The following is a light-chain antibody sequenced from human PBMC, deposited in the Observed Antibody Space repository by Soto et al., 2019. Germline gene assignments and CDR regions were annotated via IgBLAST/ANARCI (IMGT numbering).Light chain of an antibody. V-gene: IGKV1-5*01. J-gene: IGKJ4*01. CDR1: QSISSW. CDR2: DAS. CDR3: QQYNSYLLT. Sequence: DIQMTQSPSTLSASVGDRVTITCRASQSISSWLAWYQQKPGKAPKLLIYDASSLESGVPTRFSGSGSGTEFTLTISSLQPDDFATYYCQQYNSYLLTFGGGTKVEIK.